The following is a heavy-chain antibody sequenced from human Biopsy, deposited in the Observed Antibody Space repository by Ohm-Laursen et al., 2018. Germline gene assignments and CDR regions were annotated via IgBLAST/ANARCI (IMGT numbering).Heavy chain of an antibody. CDR3: ARDRWPHVTLLGLVVFDF. D-gene: IGHD3-3*01. CDR1: GYTFTNYD. Sequence: GASVKVSCNASGYTFTNYDISWVRQAPGQGLEWMGWISPYNGDTDYAQKLQGRVTMTTDTSTSIAYMDLRSLRSDDTAVYYCARDRWPHVTLLGLVVFDFWGQGTLVIVSS. J-gene: IGHJ4*02. V-gene: IGHV1-18*01. CDR2: ISPYNGDT.